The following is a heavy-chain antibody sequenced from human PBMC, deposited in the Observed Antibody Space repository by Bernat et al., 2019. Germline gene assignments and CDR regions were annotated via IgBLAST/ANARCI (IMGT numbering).Heavy chain of an antibody. CDR1: GFTFSSYA. J-gene: IGHJ3*02. CDR3: AKNSYYDYVWGSYRPHDAFDI. Sequence: EVQLLESGGGLVQPGGSLRLSCAASGFTFSSYAMSWVRQAPGKGLEWVSAISGSGGSTYYADSVKGRFTISRDNSKNTLYLQMNSLRAEGTAVYYCAKNSYYDYVWGSYRPHDAFDIWGQGTMVTVSS. V-gene: IGHV3-23*01. D-gene: IGHD3-16*02. CDR2: ISGSGGST.